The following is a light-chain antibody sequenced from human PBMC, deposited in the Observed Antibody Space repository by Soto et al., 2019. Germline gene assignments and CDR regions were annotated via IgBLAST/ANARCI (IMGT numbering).Light chain of an antibody. CDR1: QSVSSN. Sequence: EIVMTQSPATLSVSPGERATLSCRASQSVSSNLAWYQQKPGQAPRLLIYGASTRATGIPARFSGSGYGTEFTLTISSLQSEDFAVYYCQQYNNWPPNPFGQGTKLEIK. J-gene: IGKJ2*01. V-gene: IGKV3-15*01. CDR3: QQYNNWPPNP. CDR2: GAS.